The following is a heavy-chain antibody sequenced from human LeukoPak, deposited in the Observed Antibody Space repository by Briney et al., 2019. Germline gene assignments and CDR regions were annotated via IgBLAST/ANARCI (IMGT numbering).Heavy chain of an antibody. CDR2: INSDGINT. CDR1: GFTFSNYW. D-gene: IGHD3-22*01. Sequence: QPGGSLRLSCAASGFTFSNYWMHWVRQAPGKGLVWVSRINSDGINTSYADSVKGRFTISRDNAKNTLNLQMNSLRAEDTAVYHCARDLGQYYDTSDNWFDPWGQGTLVTVSS. CDR3: ARDLGQYYDTSDNWFDP. J-gene: IGHJ5*02. V-gene: IGHV3-74*01.